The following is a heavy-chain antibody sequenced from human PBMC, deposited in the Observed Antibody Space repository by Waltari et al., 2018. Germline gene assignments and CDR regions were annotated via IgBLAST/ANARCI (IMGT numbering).Heavy chain of an antibody. V-gene: IGHV4-39*07. CDR3: ARDRAVAGNAFDI. CDR1: GGSISSSSYY. CDR2: ISYSGST. D-gene: IGHD6-19*01. Sequence: QLQLQESGPGLVKPSEPLALTCTVSGGSISSSSYYWGGIRQPPGKGVEWSGSISYSGSTYYNPSLKSRVTISVDTSKNQFSLKLSSVTAADTAVYYCARDRAVAGNAFDIWGQGTMVTVSS. J-gene: IGHJ3*02.